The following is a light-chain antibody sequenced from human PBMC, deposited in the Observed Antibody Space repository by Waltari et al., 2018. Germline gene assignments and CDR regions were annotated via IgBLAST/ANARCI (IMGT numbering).Light chain of an antibody. CDR2: EGS. V-gene: IGLV2-23*03. CDR1: SRDVGGYNL. Sequence: QSALTQPASVSGSPGQSLTISCTGTSRDVGGYNLGSWYQQHPGKAPKLMIYEGSKRPSGVSPRFSGSKSGNTASLTISGLQAEDEADYYCCSYAGSSTFVVFGGGTKLTVL. CDR3: CSYAGSSTFVV. J-gene: IGLJ2*01.